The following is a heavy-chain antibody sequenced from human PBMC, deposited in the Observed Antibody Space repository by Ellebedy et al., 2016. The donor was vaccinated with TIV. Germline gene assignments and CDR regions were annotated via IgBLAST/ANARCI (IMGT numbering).Heavy chain of an antibody. CDR1: GFTFSNYA. D-gene: IGHD2-2*01. CDR2: ISGSGLST. CDR3: AKGRLVPFEGWFDP. Sequence: GESLKISCAASGFTFSNYAMSWVRQAPGKGLEWVAHISGSGLSTYYADSVKGRFTISRDNSKITLYLQMNSLRAKDTAVYYCAKGRLVPFEGWFDPWGQGTLVTVSS. J-gene: IGHJ5*02. V-gene: IGHV3-23*01.